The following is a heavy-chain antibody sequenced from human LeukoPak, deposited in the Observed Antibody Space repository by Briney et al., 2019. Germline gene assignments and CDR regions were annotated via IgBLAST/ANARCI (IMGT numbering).Heavy chain of an antibody. J-gene: IGHJ4*02. CDR1: GYTFTSYG. CDR2: ISAYNGNT. Sequence: ASVKVSCKASGYTFTSYGISWVRQAPGQGLEWMGWISAYNGNTNYAQKLQGRVTMTTDTSTSTAYMEPRSLRSDDTAVYYCARDATPRQYSSGRPVDYWGQGTLVTVSS. D-gene: IGHD6-19*01. V-gene: IGHV1-18*01. CDR3: ARDATPRQYSSGRPVDY.